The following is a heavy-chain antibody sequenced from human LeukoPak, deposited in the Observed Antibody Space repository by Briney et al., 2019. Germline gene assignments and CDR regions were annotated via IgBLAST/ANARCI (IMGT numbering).Heavy chain of an antibody. D-gene: IGHD3-22*01. V-gene: IGHV3-74*01. Sequence: GGSLRLSCAASEFSFSSYWMHWVRQAAGKGLVWVSRMNTDGSTTTYADSVKGRFTISRDNAKNTLYLQMNSLRTEDTAVYYCAKGGSGYSHTHFDYWGQGTLVTVSS. CDR3: AKGGSGYSHTHFDY. CDR2: MNTDGSTT. J-gene: IGHJ4*02. CDR1: EFSFSSYW.